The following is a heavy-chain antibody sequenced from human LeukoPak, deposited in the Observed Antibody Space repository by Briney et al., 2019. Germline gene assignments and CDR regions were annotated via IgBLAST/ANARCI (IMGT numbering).Heavy chain of an antibody. CDR3: ARCIYTAMVSY. J-gene: IGHJ4*02. D-gene: IGHD5-18*01. CDR2: IKQDGSEK. CDR1: VFTFSSYW. Sequence: GGSLRLSCAASVFTFSSYWMSWVRQAPGEGLEWVANIKQDGSEKYYVDSVKGRFTISRDNAKNSLYLQMNSLRAEDTAVYYCARCIYTAMVSYWGQGTLVTVSS. V-gene: IGHV3-7*01.